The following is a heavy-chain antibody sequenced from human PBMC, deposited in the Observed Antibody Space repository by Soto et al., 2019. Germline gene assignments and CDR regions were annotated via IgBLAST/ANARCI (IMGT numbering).Heavy chain of an antibody. D-gene: IGHD3-10*01. Sequence: QVQVVESGGGVVQPGRSLRLSCAASGFTFSRYAIHWVRQALGKGLEWVAVISRDGSNKYYVDSVKGRFTISRDNSKNTLYLQMNSLRDEDTAVYYCARSRNSAVADSFDFWGQGTLVTVSS. CDR2: ISRDGSNK. CDR1: GFTFSRYA. J-gene: IGHJ4*02. V-gene: IGHV3-30*04. CDR3: ARSRNSAVADSFDF.